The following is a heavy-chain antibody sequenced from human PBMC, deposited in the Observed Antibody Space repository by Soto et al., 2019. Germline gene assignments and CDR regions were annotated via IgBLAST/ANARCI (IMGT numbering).Heavy chain of an antibody. V-gene: IGHV3-9*01. CDR2: ISWNSGSI. D-gene: IGHD5-12*01. J-gene: IGHJ6*01. CDR1: AFTFADYA. CDR3: GKDRSFMATMSCYY. Sequence: PGGSLRLSCVLSAFTFADYAMHCVRQAPGGGLNWVASISWNSGSIGHGESVKGRFTISRDHAKNTLYLQMNSLKPEDTAVSYCGKDRSFMATMSCYY.